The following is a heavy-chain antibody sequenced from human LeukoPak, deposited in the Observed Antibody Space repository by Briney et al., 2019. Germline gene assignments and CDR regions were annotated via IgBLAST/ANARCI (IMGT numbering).Heavy chain of an antibody. V-gene: IGHV4-39*01. CDR3: ARQVSDYFYYYIDV. J-gene: IGHJ6*03. CDR2: IYYSGTT. CDR1: GGPISSSSYY. Sequence: PSETLSLTCSVSGGPISSSSYYWNWIRQPPGKGLEWVGSIYYSGTTYYNSSLKSRVTISEDTSKNRFSLMLTSVAAADTAVYYCARQVSDYFYYYIDVWGEGTTVIVSS.